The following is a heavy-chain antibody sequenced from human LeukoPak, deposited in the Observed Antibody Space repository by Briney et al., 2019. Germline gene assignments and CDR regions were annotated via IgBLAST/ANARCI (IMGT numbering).Heavy chain of an antibody. CDR2: IYTSGST. CDR3: PSTYYSGNQALFDY. CDR1: GVSISSYY. Sequence: LSLTCTVSGVSISSYYWSWIRQPPGKGLEWIGRIYTSGSTNYNPSLKSRVTMSVDTSKNQFSLKLSSVTAADTPVYYCPSTYYSGNQALFDYWGQGTLVTVSS. V-gene: IGHV4-4*07. J-gene: IGHJ4*02. D-gene: IGHD1-14*01.